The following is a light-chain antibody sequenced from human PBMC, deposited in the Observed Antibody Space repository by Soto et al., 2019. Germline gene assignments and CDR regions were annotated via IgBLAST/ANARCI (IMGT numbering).Light chain of an antibody. V-gene: IGKV1-17*01. Sequence: IHMTQSPSSLSASVGDTVTVTCRASQGIRNYLNWFQQKPGKAPKRLISVASTLQSGVPSRFSGSGSGTEFTLTISSLQPEDSATYYCLQHNTYPYTFGQGTKVDIK. CDR3: LQHNTYPYT. CDR1: QGIRNY. CDR2: VAS. J-gene: IGKJ2*01.